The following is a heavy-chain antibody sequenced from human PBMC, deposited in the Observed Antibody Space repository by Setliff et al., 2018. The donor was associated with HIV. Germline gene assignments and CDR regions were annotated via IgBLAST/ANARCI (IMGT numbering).Heavy chain of an antibody. V-gene: IGHV1-2*02. D-gene: IGHD4-17*01. CDR2: INPKSGGT. Sequence: GASVKVSCKTSGYTFTGYYMHWVRQAPGQGLEWMGWINPKSGGTKYAQKFQARVTMTRDTSISTAYMELSRLRSDDTAVYYCARGASSYDYGDYRVLVYWDQGSLVTVSS. CDR3: ARGASSYDYGDYRVLVY. J-gene: IGHJ4*02. CDR1: GYTFTGYY.